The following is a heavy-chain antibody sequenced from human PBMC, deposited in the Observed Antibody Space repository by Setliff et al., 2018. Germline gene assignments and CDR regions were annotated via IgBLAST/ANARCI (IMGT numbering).Heavy chain of an antibody. Sequence: GGSLRLSCAASGFTFSSYSMNWVRQAPGKGLEWVPSISSSSSYIYYADSVKGRFTISRDNAKNSLYLQMNSLRAEDTAVYYCARDRNRYFGDLTFDYWGQGTLVTGSS. D-gene: IGHD3-9*01. CDR3: ARDRNRYFGDLTFDY. CDR2: ISSSSSYI. J-gene: IGHJ4*02. CDR1: GFTFSSYS. V-gene: IGHV3-21*01.